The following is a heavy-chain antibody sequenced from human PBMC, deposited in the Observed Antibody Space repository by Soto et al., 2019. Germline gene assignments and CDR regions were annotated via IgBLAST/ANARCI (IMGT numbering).Heavy chain of an antibody. D-gene: IGHD5-18*01. CDR1: GGSVSSGNHY. J-gene: IGHJ4*02. CDR2: VFYSGSD. CDR3: ARGRGYGYGIDY. Sequence: QVQLQESGPGLVKPSETLSLTCTVSGGSVSSGNHYWSWIRQPPGKELEFIAYVFYSGSDNYNPSLKSRVTTSIDTYKNQFSLNLRSVTAADTAVYYCARGRGYGYGIDYWGQGALVTVSS. V-gene: IGHV4-61*01.